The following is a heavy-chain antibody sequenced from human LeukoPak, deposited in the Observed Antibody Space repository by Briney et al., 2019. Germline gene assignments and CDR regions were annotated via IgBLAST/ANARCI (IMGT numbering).Heavy chain of an antibody. Sequence: PGGSLRLSCAASGFTFSSYAMSWVRQAPGKGLEWVANINQDGSGKYYVDSVKGRFSISRDNAKNSLYVQMNSLRTEDTAVYYCARGFSGAFEIWGLGTMVTVSS. J-gene: IGHJ3*02. D-gene: IGHD6-19*01. CDR3: ARGFSGAFEI. V-gene: IGHV3-7*04. CDR1: GFTFSSYA. CDR2: INQDGSGK.